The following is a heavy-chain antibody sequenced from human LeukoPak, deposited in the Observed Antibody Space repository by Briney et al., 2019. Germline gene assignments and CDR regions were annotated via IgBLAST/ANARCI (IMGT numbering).Heavy chain of an antibody. Sequence: GASVKVSCKASGGTFSSYAISWVRQAPGQGLEWMGRIIPILGIANYAQKFQGRVTITADKSTSTAYMELSSLRSEDTAVYYCAAREDYYGSGSYFERFDYWGQGTLVTVSS. J-gene: IGHJ4*02. CDR1: GGTFSSYA. D-gene: IGHD3-10*01. CDR2: IIPILGIA. CDR3: AAREDYYGSGSYFERFDY. V-gene: IGHV1-69*04.